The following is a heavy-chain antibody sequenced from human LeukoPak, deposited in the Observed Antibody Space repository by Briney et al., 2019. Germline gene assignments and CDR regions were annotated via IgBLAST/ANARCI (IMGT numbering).Heavy chain of an antibody. Sequence: SETLSLTCTVSGGSISLYYWNWIRQPAGKGLEWIGRIFTSGITNYNPPLKSRVTMSVDTSKSQFSLALSSVTAADTAVYYCARSGALTGYLYWGQGTLVTVSS. CDR3: ARSGALTGYLY. CDR2: IFTSGIT. D-gene: IGHD3-9*01. V-gene: IGHV4-4*07. CDR1: GGSISLYY. J-gene: IGHJ4*02.